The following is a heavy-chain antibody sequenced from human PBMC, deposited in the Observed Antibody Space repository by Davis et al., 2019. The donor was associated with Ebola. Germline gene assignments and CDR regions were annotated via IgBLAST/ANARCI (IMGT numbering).Heavy chain of an antibody. J-gene: IGHJ4*02. CDR2: ISSSSSYT. CDR3: ATLQDLAVPHAYFDS. Sequence: GGSLRLSCAASGFTFSDYYMSWIRQAPGKGLEWVSYISSSSSYTNYADSVKGRFTISRDNAKNSLYLQMNSLRAEDTAVYYCATLQDLAVPHAYFDSWGQGTRVTVSS. D-gene: IGHD2-2*01. V-gene: IGHV3-11*03. CDR1: GFTFSDYY.